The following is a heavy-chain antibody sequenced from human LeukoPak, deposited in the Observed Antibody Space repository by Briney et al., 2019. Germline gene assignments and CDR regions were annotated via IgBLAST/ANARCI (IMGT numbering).Heavy chain of an antibody. CDR1: GFSVTSNY. CDR2: IYSGGST. D-gene: IGHD2-15*01. Sequence: GGSLRLSSAASGFSVTSNYTSWVRQAPGRGLEWVSVIYSGGSTYYADSVKGRFTISRDNSKNTLFLQMNSLRAGDAAVYYCARGAVTLVDYWGQGTLVTVSS. V-gene: IGHV3-66*01. CDR3: ARGAVTLVDY. J-gene: IGHJ4*02.